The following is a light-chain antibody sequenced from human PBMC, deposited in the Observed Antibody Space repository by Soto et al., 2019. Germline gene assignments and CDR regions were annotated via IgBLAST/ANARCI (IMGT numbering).Light chain of an antibody. CDR1: QSLVYVDGKTY. CDR3: MQTVQFPWT. CDR2: GVS. V-gene: IGKV2D-29*01. J-gene: IGKJ1*01. Sequence: DIVMTQTPLSLSVTTGQPASISCKSSQSLVYVDGKTYFYWYVQKPGQAPQLLIYGVSNRFSGVTDRFSGSGSGTDFTLTISRVEAEDVGVYYCMQTVQFPWTFGQGTKVEV.